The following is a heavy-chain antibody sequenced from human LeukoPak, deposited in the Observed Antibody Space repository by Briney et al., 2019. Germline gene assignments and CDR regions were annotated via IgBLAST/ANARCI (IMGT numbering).Heavy chain of an antibody. CDR2: INHSGST. Sequence: SETLSLTCAVYGGSFSGYYWSWIRQPPGKGLEWIGEINHSGSTTYNPSLKSRVTISIDTSKNQFSLRLTSVTAADTSFYYCARVGHPTQRRVLSAVTIPTAGAFDFWGPGTLVTVSS. D-gene: IGHD4-17*01. V-gene: IGHV4-34*01. J-gene: IGHJ3*01. CDR3: ARVGHPTQRRVLSAVTIPTAGAFDF. CDR1: GGSFSGYY.